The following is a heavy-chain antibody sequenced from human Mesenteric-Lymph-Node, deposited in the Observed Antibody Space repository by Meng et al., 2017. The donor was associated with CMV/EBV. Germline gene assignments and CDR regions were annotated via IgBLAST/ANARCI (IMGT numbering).Heavy chain of an antibody. D-gene: IGHD2/OR15-2a*01. J-gene: IGHJ4*02. CDR3: AKSRSSTPGIVDD. Sequence: QGHFQVVGPGLVKASETLSLTCIVSGVSVTSGAYHWSWIRQSPGKGLEWTGYIYGNGITIYNPSHKSRVTILLETSTNQFSLKLNSVTTADTAVYYCAKSRSSTPGIVDDWGQGTLVTVSS. V-gene: IGHV4-61*08. CDR1: GVSVTSGAYH. CDR2: IYGNGIT.